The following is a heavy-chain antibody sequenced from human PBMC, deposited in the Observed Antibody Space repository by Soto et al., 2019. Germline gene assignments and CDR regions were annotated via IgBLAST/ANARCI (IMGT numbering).Heavy chain of an antibody. V-gene: IGHV4-59*01. J-gene: IGHJ4*02. CDR3: ARVLGGYSSSWFFYFDY. CDR1: GGSISSYD. CDR2: IYYSGST. D-gene: IGHD6-13*01. Sequence: SETLSLTCTVSGGSISSYDWSWIRQPPGKGLEWIGYIYYSGSTNYNPSLKSRVTISVDTSKNQFSLKLSSVTAADTAVYYCARVLGGYSSSWFFYFDYWGQGTLVTVSS.